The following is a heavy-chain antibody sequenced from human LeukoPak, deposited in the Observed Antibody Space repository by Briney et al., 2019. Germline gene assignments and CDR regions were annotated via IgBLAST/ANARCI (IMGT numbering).Heavy chain of an antibody. J-gene: IGHJ4*02. D-gene: IGHD6-19*01. CDR1: GGTFSSYA. CDR3: ARVWRVGWYYFDY. V-gene: IGHV1-69*06. CDR2: IIPIFGTA. Sequence: SVKVSCKASGGTFSSYAISWVRQAPGQGLEWMGGIIPIFGTANYAQEFQGRVTITADKSTSTAYMELCSLRSEDTAVYYCARVWRVGWYYFDYWGQGTLVTVSS.